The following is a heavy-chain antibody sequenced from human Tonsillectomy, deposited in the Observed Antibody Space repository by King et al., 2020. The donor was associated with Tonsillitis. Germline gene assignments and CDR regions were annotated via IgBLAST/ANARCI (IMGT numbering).Heavy chain of an antibody. CDR2: INPSGGRT. V-gene: IGHV1-46*03. CDR1: GYTLTSQY. D-gene: IGHD5-24*01. CDR3: ARGWLQWAFDY. J-gene: IGHJ4*02. Sequence: QLVQSGAEVKKPGASVKVSCKASGYTLTSQYIHWVRQAPGQGLEWMGIINPSGGRTTYAQKFQGRVTMTRDTSTSTVYMDLSSLRSEDTAVYYCARGWLQWAFDYWGQGTLVTVSS.